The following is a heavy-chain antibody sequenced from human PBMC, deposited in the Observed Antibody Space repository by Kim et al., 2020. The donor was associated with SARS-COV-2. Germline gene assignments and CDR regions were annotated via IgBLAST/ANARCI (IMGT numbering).Heavy chain of an antibody. Sequence: GRVTITADKSTSTAYMELSSLRSEDTAVYYCARGQDLYDRSGYYLGYFDYWGQGTLVTVSS. CDR3: ARGQDLYDRSGYYLGYFDY. D-gene: IGHD3-22*01. J-gene: IGHJ4*02. V-gene: IGHV1-69*04.